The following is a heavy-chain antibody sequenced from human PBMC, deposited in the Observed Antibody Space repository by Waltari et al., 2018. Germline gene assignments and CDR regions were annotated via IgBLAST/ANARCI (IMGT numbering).Heavy chain of an antibody. CDR2: IYYSGST. CDR3: ARDRSYSAVSGPWFDP. J-gene: IGHJ5*02. V-gene: IGHV4-30-4*08. Sequence: QVQLQESGPGLVKPSQTLSLTCTVSGGSLSSGDYYWSRLRQPPGKGLEWIGYIYYSGSTYYNPSLKSRVTISVDTSKNQFSLKLSSVTAADTAVYYCARDRSYSAVSGPWFDPWGQGTLVTVSS. D-gene: IGHD3-10*01. CDR1: GGSLSSGDYY.